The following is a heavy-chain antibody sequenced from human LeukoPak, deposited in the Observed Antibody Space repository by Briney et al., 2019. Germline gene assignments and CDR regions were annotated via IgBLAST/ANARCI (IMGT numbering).Heavy chain of an antibody. CDR2: IWYDGNNK. V-gene: IGHV3-33*06. J-gene: IGHJ2*01. CDR3: AKSYDNHNWYFHL. D-gene: IGHD3-10*01. CDR1: GFMFSNYA. Sequence: PGGSLRLSCAASGFMFSNYAMNWVRQAPGKGLEWVAIIWYDGNNKYYADSVKGRFTISRDNSKNTLYLQMSSLRADDTAVYYCAKSYDNHNWYFHLWGRGTLVAVSS.